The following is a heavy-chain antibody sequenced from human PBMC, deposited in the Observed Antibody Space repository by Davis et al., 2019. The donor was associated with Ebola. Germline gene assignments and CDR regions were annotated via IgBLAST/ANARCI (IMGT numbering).Heavy chain of an antibody. V-gene: IGHV1-18*04. CDR3: ARAQFPTTSDH. D-gene: IGHD1-1*01. CDR1: GYTFTTYG. CDR2: FNPHNGNT. J-gene: IGHJ4*02. Sequence: ASVKVSCKASGYTFTTYGITWVRQAPGQALEWMGWFNPHNGNTNYAQNVQGRVIMTSDTATTTAYMEVGGLRSNDTAVYYCARAQFPTTSDHWGQGTLVTVSS.